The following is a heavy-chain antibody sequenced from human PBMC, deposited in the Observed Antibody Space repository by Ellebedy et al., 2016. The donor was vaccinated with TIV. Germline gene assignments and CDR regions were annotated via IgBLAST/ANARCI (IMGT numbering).Heavy chain of an antibody. CDR1: GYTFTGHY. CDR3: ARAYYPTYCGGDCYPLGY. V-gene: IGHV1-2*02. CDR2: INPNSGGT. Sequence: ASVKVSCXASGYTFTGHYMHWVRQAPGQGLEWMGWINPNSGGTNYAQKFQGRVTMTRATSISTAYMELSRLRSDDTAVYYCARAYYPTYCGGDCYPLGYWGQGTLVTVSS. J-gene: IGHJ4*02. D-gene: IGHD2-21*01.